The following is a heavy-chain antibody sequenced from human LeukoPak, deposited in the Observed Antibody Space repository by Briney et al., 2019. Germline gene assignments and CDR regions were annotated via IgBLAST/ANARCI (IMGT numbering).Heavy chain of an antibody. CDR1: AFTFSDYT. CDR2: ITTGSTYI. Sequence: KAGGSLRLSCSASAFTFSDYTMIWVRQAPGKGLEWVSCITTGSTYIYYADSVKGRFSISRDNTENSLYLQMNSLRVEDTGFYYCARDVGADFWGQGTLVTVSS. CDR3: ARDVGADF. D-gene: IGHD1-26*01. V-gene: IGHV3-21*06. J-gene: IGHJ4*02.